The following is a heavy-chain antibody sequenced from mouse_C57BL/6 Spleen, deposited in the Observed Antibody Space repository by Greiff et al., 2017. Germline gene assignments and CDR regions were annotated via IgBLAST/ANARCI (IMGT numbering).Heavy chain of an antibody. Sequence: EVKLVESGPGLVKPSQSLSLTCSVSGYSITSGYYWNWIRQFPGNKLEWMGYISYDGSNNYNPSLKNRISITRDTSKNQFFLKLNSVTTEDTATYYCARDGDGGFAYWGQGTLVTVSA. CDR3: ARDGDGGFAY. CDR1: GYSITSGYY. CDR2: ISYDGSN. J-gene: IGHJ3*01. D-gene: IGHD2-3*01. V-gene: IGHV3-6*01.